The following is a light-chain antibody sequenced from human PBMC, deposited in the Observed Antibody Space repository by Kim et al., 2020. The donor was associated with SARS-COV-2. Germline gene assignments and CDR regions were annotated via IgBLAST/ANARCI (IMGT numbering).Light chain of an antibody. V-gene: IGLV2-14*01. J-gene: IGLJ1*01. CDR3: SSFTSISTYF. CDR2: DVT. Sequence: QSVLTQPASVSGSPGQSITISCTGTSSDVGGYNYVSWYQQHPGKAPKLMIYDVTKRPSGVSNRFSGSKSGNTASLTISGLQAEDEADYYCSSFTSISTYFFGTGTKVTVL. CDR1: SSDVGGYNY.